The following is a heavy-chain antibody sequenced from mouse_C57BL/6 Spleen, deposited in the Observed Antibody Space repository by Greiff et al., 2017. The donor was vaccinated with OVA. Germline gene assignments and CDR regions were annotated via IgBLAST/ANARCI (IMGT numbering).Heavy chain of an antibody. CDR1: GYAFSSSW. D-gene: IGHD1-1*01. Sequence: QVQLQQSGPELVKPGASVKISCKASGYAFSSSWMNWVKQRPGKGLEWIGRIYPGDGDTNYNGKFKGKATLTADKSSSTAYMQLSSLTSEDSAVYFDARMGSTIVAAAIDYWGQGTSVTVSA. CDR3: ARMGSTIVAAAIDY. J-gene: IGHJ4*01. V-gene: IGHV1-82*01. CDR2: IYPGDGDT.